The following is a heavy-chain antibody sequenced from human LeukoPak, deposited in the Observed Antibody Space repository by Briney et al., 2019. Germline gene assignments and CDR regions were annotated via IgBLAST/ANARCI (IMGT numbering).Heavy chain of an antibody. CDR1: GFTFSIYT. V-gene: IGHV3-21*01. J-gene: IGHJ4*02. CDR2: ISSSGSDI. CDR3: ARTKSGYYSGATPEH. Sequence: GGSLRLSCAASGFTFSIYTITWVRQAPGRGLEWVSSISSSGSDIYYTDSVKGRFTISRDNAKNSVYLQMNSLGAEETAVYYCARTKSGYYSGATPEHWGQGTLVTVSS. D-gene: IGHD2-15*01.